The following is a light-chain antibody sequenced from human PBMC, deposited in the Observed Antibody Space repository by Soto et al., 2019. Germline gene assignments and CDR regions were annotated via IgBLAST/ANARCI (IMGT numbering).Light chain of an antibody. CDR2: DVN. Sequence: QSVLTQPASVSGSHGQSIAISCTGTSSDGGYYNYVSWYQQHPGKAPNVMIYDVNNRPSGVTDRFSGSKSGNTASLTISGLQAEDEADYYCRSYTSSSTYDVGTGTKFTVL. CDR3: RSYTSSSTYD. J-gene: IGLJ1*01. V-gene: IGLV2-14*01. CDR1: SSDGGYYNY.